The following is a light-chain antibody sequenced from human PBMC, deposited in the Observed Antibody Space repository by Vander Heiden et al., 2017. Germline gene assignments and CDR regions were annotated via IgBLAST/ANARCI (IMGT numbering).Light chain of an antibody. Sequence: QSALTQPASVSGSPGQSITISCTGTSSDVGGYNYVSWYQQHPGKAPKLMIYDVNNRPSGVSHRFSGSKSGNTASLTISGLQAEDEADYYCSSYTSSNTWEFGGGTKLTVL. CDR2: DVN. V-gene: IGLV2-14*03. CDR1: SSDVGGYNY. CDR3: SSYTSSNTWE. J-gene: IGLJ3*02.